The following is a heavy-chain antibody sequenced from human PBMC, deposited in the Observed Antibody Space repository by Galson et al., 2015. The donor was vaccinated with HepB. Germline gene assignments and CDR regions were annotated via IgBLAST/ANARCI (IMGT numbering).Heavy chain of an antibody. CDR3: ARVNGGTTDFDY. CDR1: GFTFSSYE. D-gene: IGHD1-1*01. Sequence: SLRLSCAASGFTFSSYEMNWVRQAPGKGLEWVSYISSSGSTIYYADSVKGRFTISRDNAKNSLYLQMNSLRAEDTAVYYCARVNGGTTDFDYWGQGTLVTVSS. J-gene: IGHJ4*02. CDR2: ISSSGSTI. V-gene: IGHV3-48*03.